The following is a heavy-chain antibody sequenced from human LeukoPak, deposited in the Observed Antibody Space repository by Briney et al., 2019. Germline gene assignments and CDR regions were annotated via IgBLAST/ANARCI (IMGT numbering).Heavy chain of an antibody. Sequence: PSETLSLTCTVSGVSITSDYWSWIRQPPGKGLEWIGFLYTGGNTIHNPSLKSRVTISVDTSKNQFSLKLTSVTAADTAVYYCSRSSTYYGSFDPWGQGTLVTVSS. D-gene: IGHD3-3*01. V-gene: IGHV4-4*09. CDR1: GVSITSDY. J-gene: IGHJ5*02. CDR3: SRSSTYYGSFDP. CDR2: LYTGGNT.